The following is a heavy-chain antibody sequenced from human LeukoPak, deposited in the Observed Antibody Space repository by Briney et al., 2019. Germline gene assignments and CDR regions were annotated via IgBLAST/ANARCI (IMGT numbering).Heavy chain of an antibody. J-gene: IGHJ3*02. CDR2: IYYSGST. CDR3: ARAYVAFDI. Sequence: KPSETLSLTCAVYGGSFSGYYWSWIRQPPGKGLEWIGYIYYSGSTNYNPSLKSRVTISVDTSKNQFSLKLSSVTAADTAVYYCARAYVAFDIWGQGTMVTVSS. CDR1: GGSFSGYY. V-gene: IGHV4-59*01. D-gene: IGHD3-10*02.